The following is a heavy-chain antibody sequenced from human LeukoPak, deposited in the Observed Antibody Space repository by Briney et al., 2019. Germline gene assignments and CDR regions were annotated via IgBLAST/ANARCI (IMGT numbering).Heavy chain of an antibody. V-gene: IGHV4-34*01. D-gene: IGHD3-22*01. J-gene: IGHJ6*04. Sequence: SETLSLTCAVYGGSFSGYYWSWIRQPPGKGLEWIGEINHSGSTNYNPSLKSRVTISVDTSKNQFSLKLSSVTAADTAVYYCAGDDYYDSSGYYHGMDVWGKGTTVTVSS. CDR2: INHSGST. CDR1: GGSFSGYY. CDR3: AGDDYYDSSGYYHGMDV.